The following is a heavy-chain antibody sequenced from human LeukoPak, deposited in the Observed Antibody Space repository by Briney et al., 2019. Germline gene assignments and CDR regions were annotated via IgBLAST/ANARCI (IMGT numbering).Heavy chain of an antibody. J-gene: IGHJ6*02. CDR3: ARDKPVVDTAMVYYYYYGMDV. Sequence: GASVKVSCKASGYTFTGYYMHWVRQAPGQGLEWMGWINPNSGGTNYAQKFQGRVTMTRDTSISTAYMELGRLRSDDTAVYYCARDKPVVDTAMVYYYYYGMDVWGQGTTVTVSS. V-gene: IGHV1-2*02. D-gene: IGHD5-18*01. CDR1: GYTFTGYY. CDR2: INPNSGGT.